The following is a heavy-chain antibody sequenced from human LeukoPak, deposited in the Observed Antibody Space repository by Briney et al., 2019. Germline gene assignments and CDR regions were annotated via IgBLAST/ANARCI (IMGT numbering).Heavy chain of an antibody. J-gene: IGHJ4*02. CDR1: GGTFSSYA. CDR3: ARGSPLGIVVPAAMTD. D-gene: IGHD2-2*01. CDR2: IIPIFGTA. Sequence: SVKVSCKASGGTFSSYATSWVRQAPGQGLEWMGGIIPIFGTANYAQKFQGRVTITADESTSTAYMELSSLRSEDTAVYYCARGSPLGIVVPAAMTDWGQGTLVTVSS. V-gene: IGHV1-69*01.